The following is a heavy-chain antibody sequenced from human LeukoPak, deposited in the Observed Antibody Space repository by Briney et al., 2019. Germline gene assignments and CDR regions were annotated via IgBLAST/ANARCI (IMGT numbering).Heavy chain of an antibody. Sequence: GGSLRLSCAASGFTFSSYEMNWVRQAPGKGLEWVSYISLSGSDTYYADSVTGRFTISRDNAKNSVYLQMYSLRAEDTAVYYCVRDLVTRVDVWGKGTTVTVSS. V-gene: IGHV3-48*03. J-gene: IGHJ6*04. CDR2: ISLSGSDT. CDR3: VRDLVTRVDV. D-gene: IGHD2-21*02. CDR1: GFTFSSYE.